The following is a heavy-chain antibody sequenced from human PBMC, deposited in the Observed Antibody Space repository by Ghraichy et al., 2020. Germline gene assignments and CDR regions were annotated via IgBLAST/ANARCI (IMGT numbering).Heavy chain of an antibody. CDR3: ARRPPYSSGWYYFDY. V-gene: IGHV5-51*01. CDR2: IYPGDSDT. CDR1: GYSFTSYW. D-gene: IGHD6-19*01. Sequence: GESLNISCKGSGYSFTSYWIGWVRQMPGKGVEWMGIIYPGDSDTRYSPSFQGQVTISADKSISTAYLQWSSLKASDTAMYYCARRPPYSSGWYYFDYWGQGTLVTVSS. J-gene: IGHJ4*02.